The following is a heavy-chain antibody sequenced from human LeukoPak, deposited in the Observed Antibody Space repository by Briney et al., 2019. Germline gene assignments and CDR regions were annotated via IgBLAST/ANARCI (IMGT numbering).Heavy chain of an antibody. CDR3: ASSYSSGWYLYFQH. Sequence: GGSLRLSCAASGFTVSSNYMSWVRQAPGKGLEWVSVIYSGGSTYYADSVKGRFTISRDNSKNTLYLQMNSLRAGDTAVYYCASSYSSGWYLYFQHWGQGTLVTVSS. D-gene: IGHD6-19*01. V-gene: IGHV3-53*01. J-gene: IGHJ1*01. CDR2: IYSGGST. CDR1: GFTVSSNY.